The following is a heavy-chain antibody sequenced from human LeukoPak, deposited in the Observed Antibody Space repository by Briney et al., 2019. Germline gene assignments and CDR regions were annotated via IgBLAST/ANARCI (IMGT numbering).Heavy chain of an antibody. V-gene: IGHV3-7*03. Sequence: GGSLRLSCAASGFTFSNYWMSWVRQAPGKGLEWVANIKEDGSEKYYVDSVKGRFTISRDNAKNSLYLQMNSLRAEDTAVYYCARESPYYYDSPDAFDIWGQGTMVTVSS. CDR1: GFTFSNYW. CDR2: IKEDGSEK. J-gene: IGHJ3*02. D-gene: IGHD3-22*01. CDR3: ARESPYYYDSPDAFDI.